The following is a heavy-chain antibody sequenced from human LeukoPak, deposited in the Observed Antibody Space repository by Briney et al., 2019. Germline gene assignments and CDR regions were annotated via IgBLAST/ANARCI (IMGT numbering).Heavy chain of an antibody. V-gene: IGHV4-61*02. CDR1: GGSISLGSYY. CDR2: IYASGD. D-gene: IGHD4-23*01. Sequence: SQTLSLTCTVSGGSISLGSYYWSWTRQSAGKGLEWIGRIYASGDTDYNPSHYNPSLRTRVTTSIDTPKSQFSLKLSSVTPADTAVYFCAREFRGGGDSGIFDYWGQGALVTVSS. J-gene: IGHJ4*02. CDR3: AREFRGGGDSGIFDY.